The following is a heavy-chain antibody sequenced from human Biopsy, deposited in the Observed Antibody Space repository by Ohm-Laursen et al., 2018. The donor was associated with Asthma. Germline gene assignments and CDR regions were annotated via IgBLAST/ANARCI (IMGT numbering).Heavy chain of an antibody. D-gene: IGHD2-2*01. Sequence: SSVKVSCKFLGGTFNTYVIGWVRQAPGQGLEWMGGINSFFGTTTYPQKFQDRVTITADDSTSTVYMELSSLISEDTAVYYCARKAGSCISRTCYSLDFWGQGTLVTVSS. CDR1: GGTFNTYV. V-gene: IGHV1-69*01. CDR3: ARKAGSCISRTCYSLDF. J-gene: IGHJ4*02. CDR2: INSFFGTT.